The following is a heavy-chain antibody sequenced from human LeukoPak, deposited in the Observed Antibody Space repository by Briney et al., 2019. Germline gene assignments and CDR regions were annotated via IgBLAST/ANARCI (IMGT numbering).Heavy chain of an antibody. V-gene: IGHV3-48*03. CDR2: ISSSGSTI. CDR3: ARDKSGRNSYEFDY. J-gene: IGHJ4*02. D-gene: IGHD5-18*01. CDR1: GFTFSSYE. Sequence: GGSLRLSCAASGFTFSSYEMNWVRRAPGKGLEWVSYISSSGSTIYYADSVKGRFTISRDNAKNSLYLQMNSLRAEDTAVYYCARDKSGRNSYEFDYWGQGTLVTVSS.